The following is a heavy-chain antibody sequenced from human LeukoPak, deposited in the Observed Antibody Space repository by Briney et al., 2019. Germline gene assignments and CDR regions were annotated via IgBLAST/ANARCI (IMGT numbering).Heavy chain of an antibody. J-gene: IGHJ5*02. V-gene: IGHV4-59*01. CDR3: ARDYLAAAGTSSGGLDP. CDR1: GGSMSSYF. CDR2: IYYNGST. Sequence: SETLSLTCTVSGGSMSSYFWGWIRQPPGKGLEWIGYIYYNGSTNDNPSLKSRVTISVDTSKNQFSLKLSSVTAAGTAVYYCARDYLAAAGTSSGGLDPWGQGTLVTVSS. D-gene: IGHD6-13*01.